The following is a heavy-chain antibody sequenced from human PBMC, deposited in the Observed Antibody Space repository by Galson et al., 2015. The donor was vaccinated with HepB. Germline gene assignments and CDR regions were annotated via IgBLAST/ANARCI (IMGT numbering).Heavy chain of an antibody. CDR1: GFLFNIYP. CDR2: ISYDGNNK. CDR3: AREAFGELWRGRFDP. J-gene: IGHJ5*02. D-gene: IGHD3-16*01. Sequence: SLRLSCAASGFLFNIYPMHWVRQAPGKGLEWVAFISYDGNNKYYADSVRGRFTISRDNSKNTLYLLMNSLRPDDTAVYYCAREAFGELWRGRFDPWGQGTLVTVSS. V-gene: IGHV3-30*04.